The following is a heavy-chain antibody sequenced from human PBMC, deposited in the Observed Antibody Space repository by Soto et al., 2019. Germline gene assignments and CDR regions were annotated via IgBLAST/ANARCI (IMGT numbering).Heavy chain of an antibody. CDR2: ISAYNGNT. CDR1: GYTFTSYG. V-gene: IGHV1-18*01. J-gene: IGHJ6*02. CDR3: AALYSGYDLSWYYYYYAMGV. Sequence: QVQLVQSGAEVKKPGASVKVSCKASGYTFTSYGISWVRQAPGQGLEWMGWISAYNGNTNYAQKLQGRVTMTTDTSKSKAYMEQRSLRSDDTAVYYCAALYSGYDLSWYYYYYAMGVWGQGTTVTVSS. D-gene: IGHD5-12*01.